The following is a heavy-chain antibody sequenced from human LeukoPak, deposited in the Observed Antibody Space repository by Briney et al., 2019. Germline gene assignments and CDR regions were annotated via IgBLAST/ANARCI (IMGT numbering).Heavy chain of an antibody. CDR2: ISHSADT. CDR1: GGAISKYY. V-gene: IGHV4-59*01. CDR3: ATESRTRPFDS. J-gene: IGHJ4*02. D-gene: IGHD6-6*01. Sequence: SETLSLTCTVSGGAISKYYYNWIRQSPGKGLEWIGYISHSADTNYNPSLTSRVTISIDPSKSHFSLKLSSVTAADTAVYYCATESRTRPFDSWGQGTLVTVSS.